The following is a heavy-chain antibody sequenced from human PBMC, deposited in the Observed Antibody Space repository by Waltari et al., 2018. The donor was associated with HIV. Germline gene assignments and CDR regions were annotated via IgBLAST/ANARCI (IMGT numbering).Heavy chain of an antibody. J-gene: IGHJ4*02. D-gene: IGHD5-18*01. CDR1: GYSFTGYY. CDR3: ARDREADTAIVPFDF. CDR2: INPSSGGT. V-gene: IGHV1-2*02. Sequence: QVQLVQSGAEVKKPGASVKVSCKASGYSFTGYYIHWGRQAPGKGLAWMGWINPSSGGTHYAQKFQGRVTMTRDTSISTAYMELISLRSDDTAVYYCARDREADTAIVPFDFWGQGTLVTVSS.